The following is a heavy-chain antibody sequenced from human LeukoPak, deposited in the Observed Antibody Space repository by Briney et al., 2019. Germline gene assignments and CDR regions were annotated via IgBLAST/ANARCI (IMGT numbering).Heavy chain of an antibody. D-gene: IGHD2-2*01. J-gene: IGHJ1*01. CDR3: ARVRVLGYCSSTSCPEGYFQH. CDR1: GGSISSGDYY. Sequence: SQTLSLTCTVSGGSISSGDYYWSWIRQPPGKGLEWIGYIYYSGSTDYNPSLKSRVTISVDTSKNQFSLKLSSVTAADTAVYYCARVRVLGYCSSTSCPEGYFQHWGQGTLVTVSS. V-gene: IGHV4-61*08. CDR2: IYYSGST.